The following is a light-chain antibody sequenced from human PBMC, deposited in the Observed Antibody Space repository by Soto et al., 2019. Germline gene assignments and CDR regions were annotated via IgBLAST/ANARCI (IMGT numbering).Light chain of an antibody. Sequence: DIVMTQSPESLAVSLGERATINCKSSQSVFYSSNNKNYLAWYQQKPGQPPKLLIYWASTRESGVPDRFSGSGSETDFTLTISSLQAEDVAVYYCQQYYSTPLTFGGGTKVDIK. CDR2: WAS. J-gene: IGKJ4*01. CDR1: QSVFYSSNNKNY. CDR3: QQYYSTPLT. V-gene: IGKV4-1*01.